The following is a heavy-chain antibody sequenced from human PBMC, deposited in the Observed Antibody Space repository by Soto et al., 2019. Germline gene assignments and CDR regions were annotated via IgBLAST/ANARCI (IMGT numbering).Heavy chain of an antibody. D-gene: IGHD3-10*01. CDR3: AIHLWFGELSN. J-gene: IGHJ4*02. CDR1: GFTFSSYA. CDR2: ISGSGGST. Sequence: EVQLLESGGGLVQPGGSLRLSCAASGFTFSSYAMSWVRQAPGKGLEWVSAISGSGGSTYYADSVKGRFTISRDNSENGLYLKMNSLRAEDTVVYYCAIHLWFGELSNWCQGTLVTVSS. V-gene: IGHV3-23*01.